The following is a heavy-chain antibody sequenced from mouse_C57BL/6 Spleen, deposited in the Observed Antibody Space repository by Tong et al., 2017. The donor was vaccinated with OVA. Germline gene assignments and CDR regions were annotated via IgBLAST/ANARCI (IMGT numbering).Heavy chain of an antibody. CDR1: GYAFSSYW. D-gene: IGHD1-1*01. J-gene: IGHJ4*01. V-gene: IGHV1-80*01. Sequence: VQLQESGAELVKPGASVKISCKASGYAFSSYWMNWVKQRPGKGLEWIGQIYPGDGDTNYNGKFKGKATLTADKSSSTAYMQLSSLTSEDSAVYFCARNYGSSYDAMDYWGQGTSVTVSS. CDR3: ARNYGSSYDAMDY. CDR2: IYPGDGDT.